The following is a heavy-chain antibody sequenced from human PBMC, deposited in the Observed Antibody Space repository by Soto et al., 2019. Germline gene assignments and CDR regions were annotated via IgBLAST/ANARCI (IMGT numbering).Heavy chain of an antibody. CDR1: GYSFEDYS. CDR3: VGGSWFD. J-gene: IGHJ4*02. CDR2: ISWNGNFT. Sequence: EVQLVESGGDMVQPGRSLKLSCVGSGYSFEDYSMHWVRQAPGKGLEWVSGISWNGNFTGYADSVKGRFTISRDNAKNSLFLHMRSLSLEDTALYYCVGGSWFDWGQGTLVTVSS. D-gene: IGHD2-15*01. V-gene: IGHV3-9*01.